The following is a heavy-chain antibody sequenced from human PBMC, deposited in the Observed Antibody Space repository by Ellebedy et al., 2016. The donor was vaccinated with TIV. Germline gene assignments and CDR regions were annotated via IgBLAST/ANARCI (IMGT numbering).Heavy chain of an antibody. CDR1: GGTFSSYA. J-gene: IGHJ4*02. V-gene: IGHV1-69*13. CDR2: IIPIFGTA. Sequence: SVKVSXXASGGTFSSYAISWVRQAPGQGLEWMGGIIPIFGTANYAQKFQGRVTITADESTSTAYMELSSLRSEDTAVYYCARGGAIFGVVIGLDYWGQGTLVTVSS. D-gene: IGHD3-3*01. CDR3: ARGGAIFGVVIGLDY.